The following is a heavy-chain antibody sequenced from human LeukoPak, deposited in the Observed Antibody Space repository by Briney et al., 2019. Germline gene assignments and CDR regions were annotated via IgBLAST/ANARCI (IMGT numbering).Heavy chain of an antibody. CDR3: ARSRYYYGSGSYSYYYYMDV. J-gene: IGHJ6*03. CDR2: VIPIFGTT. CDR1: VGTFSRYV. D-gene: IGHD3-10*01. V-gene: IGHV1-69*06. Sequence: ASVKVSCKACVGTFSRYVISWVRQAPGQGVEWMGGVIPIFGTTNYAQKSQDRVTITADKSTSTAYMELSSLRSEDMAVYYCARSRYYYGSGSYSYYYYMDVWGKGTTVTVSS.